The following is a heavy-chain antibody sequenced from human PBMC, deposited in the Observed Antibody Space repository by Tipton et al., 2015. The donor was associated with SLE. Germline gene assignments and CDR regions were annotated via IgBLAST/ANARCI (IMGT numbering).Heavy chain of an antibody. D-gene: IGHD4-11*01. J-gene: IGHJ5*02. CDR2: IYPADSDT. CDR1: GYTFTSNW. Sequence: VQLVQSGAEVKKPGESLKISCKGSGYTFTSNWIGWVRQMPGKGLEWMGMIYPADSDTRYSPSFQGQVTISADKSISTAYLQWGSLKASDTAMYYCARETFKTPVTDGWFDPWGQGTLVTVSS. CDR3: ARETFKTPVTDGWFDP. V-gene: IGHV5-51*03.